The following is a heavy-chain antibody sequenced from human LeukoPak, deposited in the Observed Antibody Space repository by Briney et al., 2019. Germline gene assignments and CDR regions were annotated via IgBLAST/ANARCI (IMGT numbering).Heavy chain of an antibody. CDR3: ARRIAVAAKGPNWFDP. V-gene: IGHV5-51*01. J-gene: IGHJ5*02. D-gene: IGHD6-19*01. CDR2: IYPGDSDT. CDR1: GYSFTSYW. Sequence: GESLKISCKGSGYSFTSYWIGWVRQMPGKGLEWMGIIYPGDSDTRYSPSFQRHVTISADNSISTAYLQWSSLKASDTAMYYCARRIAVAAKGPNWFDPWGQGTLATVSS.